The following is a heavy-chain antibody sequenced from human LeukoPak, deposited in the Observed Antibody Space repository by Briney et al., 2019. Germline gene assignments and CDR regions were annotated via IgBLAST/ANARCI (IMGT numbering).Heavy chain of an antibody. CDR2: MDPNSGNT. CDR3: ARGLDGSGSHPI. J-gene: IGHJ3*02. CDR1: GYTFTSYD. D-gene: IGHD3-10*01. Sequence: ASVKVSCKASGYTFTSYDINWVRQATGQGLEWMGWMDPNSGNTGYAQKFQGRVTMTRNTSISTAYMELSSLRSEDTAVYYCARGLDGSGSHPIWGQGTMVTVSS. V-gene: IGHV1-8*01.